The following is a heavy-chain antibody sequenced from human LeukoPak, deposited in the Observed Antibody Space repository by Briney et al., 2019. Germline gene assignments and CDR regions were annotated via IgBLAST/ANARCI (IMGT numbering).Heavy chain of an antibody. CDR2: ISGSGTST. Sequence: GGSLRLSCAASGFTFSSYAMSWVRQAPGKGLEWVSAISGSGTSTYYVDSVRGRFTVSRDNSKNTLYVRINSLRAEDTAVYYCARYCSGDSCSGGFDYWGQGTLVTVSS. D-gene: IGHD2-15*01. CDR3: ARYCSGDSCSGGFDY. J-gene: IGHJ4*02. V-gene: IGHV3-23*01. CDR1: GFTFSSYA.